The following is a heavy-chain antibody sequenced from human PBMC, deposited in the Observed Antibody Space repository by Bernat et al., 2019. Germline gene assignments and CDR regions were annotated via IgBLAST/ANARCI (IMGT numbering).Heavy chain of an antibody. V-gene: IGHV1-2*02. CDR1: GYTFTGYY. D-gene: IGHD4-17*01. CDR3: ARDPDVYGDSLTWFDT. CDR2: INPKSGDT. Sequence: QVQLVQSGTEVKKPGASVKVSCKASGYTFTGYYMHWVRQAPGQALEYMGGINPKSGDTHYTQNFQGRVTMTRDTSIRTVYMEVSRLRSDDTAVYFCARDPDVYGDSLTWFDTWGQGTLVAVSS. J-gene: IGHJ5*02.